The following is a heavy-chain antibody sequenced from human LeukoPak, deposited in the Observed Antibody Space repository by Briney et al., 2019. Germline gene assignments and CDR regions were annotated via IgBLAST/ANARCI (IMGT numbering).Heavy chain of an antibody. CDR2: IYYSGST. Sequence: SETLSLTFTVSGGSISSSSYYWGWIRQPPGKGLEWIGYIYYSGSTNYNPSLKSRVSISVDTSKNQFSLKLSSVTAADTAVYYCARVTGYMIEDYFDSWGQGTLVTVSS. V-gene: IGHV4-61*05. D-gene: IGHD3-22*01. CDR1: GGSISSSSYY. CDR3: ARVTGYMIEDYFDS. J-gene: IGHJ4*02.